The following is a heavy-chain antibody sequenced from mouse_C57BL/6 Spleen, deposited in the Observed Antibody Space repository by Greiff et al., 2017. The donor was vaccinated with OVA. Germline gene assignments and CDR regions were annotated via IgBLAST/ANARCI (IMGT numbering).Heavy chain of an antibody. CDR3: ASPRPGYYFDD. V-gene: IGHV1-64*01. Sequence: QVQLQQPGAELVKPGASVKLSCKASGYTFTSYWMHWVKQRPGPGLEWIGMIHPNSGSTNYNEKFKSKATLTVDKSSSTAYMQLSSLTSEDSAVYYCASPRPGYYFDDWGQGTTLTVSS. J-gene: IGHJ2*01. CDR2: IHPNSGST. CDR1: GYTFTSYW.